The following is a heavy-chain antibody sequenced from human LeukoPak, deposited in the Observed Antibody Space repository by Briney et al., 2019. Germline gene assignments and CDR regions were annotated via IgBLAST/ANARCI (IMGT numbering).Heavy chain of an antibody. J-gene: IGHJ4*02. V-gene: IGHV4-59*01. D-gene: IGHD5-24*01. CDR1: GGSISSYY. CDR3: ARVSHRMATIVDY. CDR2: IYYSGST. Sequence: SETLSLTCTVSGGSISSYYWSWIRQPPGKGLEWIGYIYYSGSTNYNPSLKSRVTISVDTSKNQFSLKLSSVTAADTAVYYCARVSHRMATIVDYWGQGTLVTVSS.